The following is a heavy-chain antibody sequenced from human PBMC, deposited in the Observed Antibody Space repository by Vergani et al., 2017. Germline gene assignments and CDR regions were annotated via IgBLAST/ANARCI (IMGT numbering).Heavy chain of an antibody. V-gene: IGHV4-34*01. J-gene: IGHJ6*03. CDR2: IDHTGRP. Sequence: QVQLQQWGGGLLKPSETLSLTCVVNGGSFTSYHWTWIRQSPGEGLEWVGDIDHTGRPDYNPSHKSLPTMSVGKSRNQFSLTHNSVTDNDTAIYFCARVNTETNGHLYYYYYMDVWGQGTAVTVS. CDR3: ARVNTETNGHLYYYYYMDV. CDR1: GGSFTSYH. D-gene: IGHD4-11*01.